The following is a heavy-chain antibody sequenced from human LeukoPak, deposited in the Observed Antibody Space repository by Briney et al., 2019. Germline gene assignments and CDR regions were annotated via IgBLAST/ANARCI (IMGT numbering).Heavy chain of an antibody. V-gene: IGHV4-61*02. J-gene: IGHJ5*02. CDR1: GGSISSGSYY. D-gene: IGHD3-3*01. CDR3: ASQLRDFWSGYYEGWFDP. CDR2: IYTSGST. Sequence: SQTLSLTCTVSGGSISSGSYYWSWIRQPAGKGLEWIGRIYTSGSTNYNPSLKSRVTISVDTSKIQFSLKLSSVTAADTAVYYCASQLRDFWSGYYEGWFDPWGQGTLVTVSS.